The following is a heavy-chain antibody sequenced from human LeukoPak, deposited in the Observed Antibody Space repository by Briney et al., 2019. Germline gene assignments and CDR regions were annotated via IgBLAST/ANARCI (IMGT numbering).Heavy chain of an antibody. V-gene: IGHV3-11*01. CDR3: ARCPEFYYDSSGYPAGGTYDI. Sequence: GGSLRLSCAASGFTFTDYSLSWIRQAPGKGLDWISHISGSGTVYYAESVKGRFTISRDNGKNSLYLQMNSLRAEDTAVYYCARCPEFYYDSSGYPAGGTYDIWGKGTAVTVSS. CDR2: ISGSGTV. D-gene: IGHD3-22*01. CDR1: GFTFTDYS. J-gene: IGHJ3*02.